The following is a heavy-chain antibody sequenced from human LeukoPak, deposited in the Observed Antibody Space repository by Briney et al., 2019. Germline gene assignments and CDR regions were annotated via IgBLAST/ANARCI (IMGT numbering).Heavy chain of an antibody. D-gene: IGHD4-17*01. CDR3: ARAVKTIHYFDY. V-gene: IGHV3-21*01. CDR2: ISSSSSYI. Sequence: GGSLRFSCAASGFTFSSYCMHWVRQAPGKGLEWVSSISSSSSYIYYADSVKGRFTISRDNAKNSLYLQMNSLRAEDTAVYYCARAVKTIHYFDYWGQGTLVTVSS. CDR1: GFTFSSYC. J-gene: IGHJ4*02.